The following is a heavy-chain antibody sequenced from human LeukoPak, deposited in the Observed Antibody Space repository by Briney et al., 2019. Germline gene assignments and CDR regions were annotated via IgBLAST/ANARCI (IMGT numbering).Heavy chain of an antibody. J-gene: IGHJ4*02. Sequence: SGPALVKPTQTLTLTCTFSGFSLSTSGVGVGWIRQPPGKALNWLALIYWDDDKRYSPSLKSRLTITKDTSKNQVILVMTNMDPVDTATYYCAHSLAGVPPALFDYWGQGTLVTVSS. CDR1: GFSLSTSGVG. D-gene: IGHD2-2*01. CDR2: IYWDDDK. V-gene: IGHV2-5*02. CDR3: AHSLAGVPPALFDY.